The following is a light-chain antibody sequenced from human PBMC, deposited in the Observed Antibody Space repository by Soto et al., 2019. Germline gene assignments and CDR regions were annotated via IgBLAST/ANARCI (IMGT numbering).Light chain of an antibody. CDR1: SSDVGRYNY. CDR2: EVS. V-gene: IGLV2-14*01. J-gene: IGLJ1*01. Sequence: LTQPASVSGSPGQSIPISCTGASSDVGRYNYVSWYQLHPGKAPKLIIYEVSNRPSGVSNRFSGSKSGNTASLTISGLRAEDEADYYCNSYTSSTAYVFGTGTKVTVL. CDR3: NSYTSSTAYV.